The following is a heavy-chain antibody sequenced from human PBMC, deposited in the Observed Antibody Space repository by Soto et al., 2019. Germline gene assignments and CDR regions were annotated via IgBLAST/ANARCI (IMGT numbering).Heavy chain of an antibody. CDR1: GFSLSDYD. V-gene: IGHV3-11*01. D-gene: IGHD6-6*01. J-gene: IGHJ4*02. CDR3: ATVGPRAARPSY. Sequence: GGSLRLSGAASGFSLSDYDMSWIRQAPGKGLEWVSFVSSSGTTMYHADSVKGRFTISRDNAKNSLYLQIHSLRAEDTALYYCATVGPRAARPSYWGQGTLVTVSS. CDR2: VSSSGTTM.